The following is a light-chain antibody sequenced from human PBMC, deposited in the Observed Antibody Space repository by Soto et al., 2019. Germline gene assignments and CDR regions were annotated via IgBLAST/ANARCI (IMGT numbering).Light chain of an antibody. CDR2: GAS. CDR3: LQSYRTPLT. V-gene: IGKV1-39*01. CDR1: QTISIW. Sequence: DIQMTQSPSTLSASVGDRVTITCRASQTISIWLAWYQQKPGKAPNLLIFGASTLQSGVPSRFSGSGSGTDFTLTISSLQPEDFATYYCLQSYRTPLTFGGGTKVDIK. J-gene: IGKJ4*01.